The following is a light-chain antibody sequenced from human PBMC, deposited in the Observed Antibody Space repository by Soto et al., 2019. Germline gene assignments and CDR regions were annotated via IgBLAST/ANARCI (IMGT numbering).Light chain of an antibody. CDR3: QQYNNWPPT. Sequence: EIVMTQSPATLSASPGERATLSCRASQSVRSNLAWYQQKPGQAPRLLIYVASTRATGIPARFSGSGSGTEFTLSIGSLQSEDFAVYYCQQYNNWPPTFGQGTKVKIK. J-gene: IGKJ1*01. V-gene: IGKV3-15*01. CDR2: VAS. CDR1: QSVRSN.